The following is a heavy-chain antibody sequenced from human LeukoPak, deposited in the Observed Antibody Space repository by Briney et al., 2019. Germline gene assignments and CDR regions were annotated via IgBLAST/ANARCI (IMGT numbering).Heavy chain of an antibody. V-gene: IGHV1-18*01. Sequence: ASVKVSCKASGYTFTTYGISWVRQAPGQGLEWMGWISTYTGDTNYAQKFRGRVTMTTDTSTSTAYMELRSLRSDDTAVYYCARDRGGCSSTNSPADYWGQGTLVTVSS. J-gene: IGHJ4*02. D-gene: IGHD2-2*01. CDR1: GYTFTTYG. CDR2: ISTYTGDT. CDR3: ARDRGGCSSTNSPADY.